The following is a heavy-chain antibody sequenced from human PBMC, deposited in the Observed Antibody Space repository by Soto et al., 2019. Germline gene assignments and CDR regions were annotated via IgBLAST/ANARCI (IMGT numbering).Heavy chain of an antibody. CDR1: GYTFTSYG. D-gene: IGHD1-26*01. J-gene: IGHJ6*02. Sequence: QVQLVQSGAEVKKPGASMKVSCKASGYTFTSYGISWVRQAPGQGLEWMGWISAYNGNTNYAQKLHGRVTMTTDTSTSTAYMELRSLRSDDTAVYYCARLRSEWKLLTYYYYGMDVCGQGTTVTVSS. V-gene: IGHV1-18*01. CDR2: ISAYNGNT. CDR3: ARLRSEWKLLTYYYYGMDV.